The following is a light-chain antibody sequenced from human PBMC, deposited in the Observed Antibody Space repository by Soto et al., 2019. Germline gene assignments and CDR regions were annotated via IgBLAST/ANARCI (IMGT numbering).Light chain of an antibody. CDR3: QQYYNIPWT. V-gene: IGKV4-1*01. J-gene: IGKJ1*01. CDR1: QSVFYSSKSKNS. CDR2: WAS. Sequence: DIVMTQSPDSLAVSPGERATITCKSSQSVFYSSKSKNSVAWYQQKPGQPPKLLIYWASSRETGVPDRFSGSGSGKDFTLTISSLQAEDVAVYYCQQYYNIPWTFGQGTKVEVK.